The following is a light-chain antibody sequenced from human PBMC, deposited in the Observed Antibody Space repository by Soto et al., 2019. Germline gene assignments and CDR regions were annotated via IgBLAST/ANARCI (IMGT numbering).Light chain of an antibody. CDR1: GSDIGSNT. Sequence: QSMLTQPSSASGTPGQRVTISCSGSGSDIGSNTVHWYQHLPGTAPKLLIYTNNQRPSGVPDRFSGSKSGTSASLAISGLQSEDEADYYCASWDDSLNVYVFGTGTKLTVL. CDR3: ASWDDSLNVYV. J-gene: IGLJ1*01. CDR2: TNN. V-gene: IGLV1-44*01.